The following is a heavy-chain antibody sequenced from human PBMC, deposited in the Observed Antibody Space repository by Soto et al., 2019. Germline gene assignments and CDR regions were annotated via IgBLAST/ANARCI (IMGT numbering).Heavy chain of an antibody. CDR1: GDSISSGGYY. CDR3: ARDRRGGATVTTFDY. J-gene: IGHJ4*02. V-gene: IGHV4-31*03. CDR2: IYYSGVP. Sequence: QMQLRESGPGLVKPSQTLSLTCTVSGDSISSGGYYWSWIRHHPGKGLEWIGCIYYSGVPYYYPSLKSRTTISVDTSKNQFSLKMTSVTAADTAVYYCARDRRGGATVTTFDYWGQGTLVTVSS. D-gene: IGHD4-17*01.